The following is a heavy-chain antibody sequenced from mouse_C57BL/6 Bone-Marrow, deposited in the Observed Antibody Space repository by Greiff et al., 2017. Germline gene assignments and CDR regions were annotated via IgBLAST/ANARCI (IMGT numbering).Heavy chain of an antibody. CDR2: IDPSDSYT. V-gene: IGHV1-69*01. CDR1: GYTFTSYW. Sequence: VQLQQPGAELVMPGASVQLSCKASGYTFTSYWMHWVKQRPGQGLEWIGEIDPSDSYTNYNQKFKGKATLTVDKSSSTAYNQLSSLTSEDSAVYYCAIRGPYVDYWGRGTTLTVTS. D-gene: IGHD3-3*01. CDR3: AIRGPYVDY. J-gene: IGHJ2*01.